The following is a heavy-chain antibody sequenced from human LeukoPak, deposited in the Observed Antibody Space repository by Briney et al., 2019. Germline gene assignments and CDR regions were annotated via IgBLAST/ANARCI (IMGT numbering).Heavy chain of an antibody. CDR2: IYSGGST. CDR1: GFTASSNY. J-gene: IGHJ4*02. D-gene: IGHD6-13*01. CDR3: ARDSNPRYSSSWYLGLN. Sequence: GGSLRLSCAASGFTASSNYMSWVRQAPGKGLEWVSVIYSGGSTYYADSVKGRFTISRDNSRNTLYLQMNSLRAEDTAVYYCARDSNPRYSSSWYLGLNWGQGTLVTVSS. V-gene: IGHV3-53*01.